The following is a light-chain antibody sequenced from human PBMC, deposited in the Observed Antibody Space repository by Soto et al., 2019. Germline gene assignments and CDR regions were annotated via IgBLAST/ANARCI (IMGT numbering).Light chain of an antibody. CDR2: AAS. J-gene: IGKJ5*01. CDR3: LQHNSYPIT. CDR1: QGIRND. Sequence: DIQMTQSPSSLSASVGDRVTITCRARQGIRNDVGWYQQKPGKAPKRLIYAASSLQSVVPSRFNGSGSGTEFTLTIRRLQPEDFATDYGLQHNSYPITCGQGTRLEIK. V-gene: IGKV1-17*01.